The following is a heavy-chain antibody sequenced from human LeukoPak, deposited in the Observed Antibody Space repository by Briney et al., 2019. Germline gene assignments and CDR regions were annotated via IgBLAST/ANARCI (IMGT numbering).Heavy chain of an antibody. D-gene: IGHD3-22*01. CDR1: GGSISSYY. Sequence: SETLSLTCTVSGGSISSYYWSWIRQPAGKGLEWIGRIYTSGSTNYNPSLKSRVTMSVDTSKNQFSLKLSSVTAADTAVYYCARGFHSSGYYPYYFDYWGQGTLVTVSS. V-gene: IGHV4-4*07. J-gene: IGHJ4*02. CDR2: IYTSGST. CDR3: ARGFHSSGYYPYYFDY.